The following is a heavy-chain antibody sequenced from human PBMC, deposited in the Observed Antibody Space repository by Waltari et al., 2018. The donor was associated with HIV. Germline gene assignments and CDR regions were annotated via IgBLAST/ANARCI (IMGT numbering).Heavy chain of an antibody. D-gene: IGHD3-22*01. J-gene: IGHJ4*02. CDR3: ARDPYYYDSSGYLCYFDY. V-gene: IGHV3-30-3*01. CDR1: GFTLGSYA. CDR2: ISYDGSNK. Sequence: QVQLVESGGGVVQPGRSLRLSCAASGFTLGSYALHWVRQAPGKGLEWVEVISYDGSNKYYADSVKGRFTISRDNSKNTLYLQMNSLRAEDTAVYYCARDPYYYDSSGYLCYFDYWGQGTLVTVSS.